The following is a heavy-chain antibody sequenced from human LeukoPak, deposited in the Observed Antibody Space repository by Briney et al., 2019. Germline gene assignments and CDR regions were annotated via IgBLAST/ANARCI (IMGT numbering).Heavy chain of an antibody. CDR2: ISDSGGNT. V-gene: IGHV3-23*01. D-gene: IGHD4-17*01. J-gene: IGHJ4*02. Sequence: PGGSLRLSCAASGFTFSIYAMSWVRQAPGKGLDWVSRISDSGGNTYYADSVKGRFTISRDNSKNTLFLQMNSLRVDDTAVYYCAKLSTTATTYWGQGILVTVSS. CDR1: GFTFSIYA. CDR3: AKLSTTATTY.